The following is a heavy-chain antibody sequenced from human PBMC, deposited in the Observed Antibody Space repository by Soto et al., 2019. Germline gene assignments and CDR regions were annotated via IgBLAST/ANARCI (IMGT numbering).Heavy chain of an antibody. Sequence: QITLKESGPTLVKPTQTLTLTCTFSGFSLSTRGVGVGWIRQPPGKALEWLALIYWDDDKRYSPSLKSRLTIXKXTXXNQVVLTMTNMDPVDTATYYCARRPGINFYYGMDVWGQGTTVTVSS. CDR3: ARRPGINFYYGMDV. J-gene: IGHJ6*02. V-gene: IGHV2-5*02. CDR1: GFSLSTRGVG. CDR2: IYWDDDK.